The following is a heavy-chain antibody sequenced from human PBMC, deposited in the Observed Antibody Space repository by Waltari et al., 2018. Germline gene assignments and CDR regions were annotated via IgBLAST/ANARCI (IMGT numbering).Heavy chain of an antibody. CDR1: GFIFNNYW. D-gene: IGHD6-13*01. Sequence: EVQLVESGGGLVQPGGSLRLPCAASGFIFNNYWMHWVRQAPGKGLVSVSHINTDGSITNYADSVKGRFTISRDNAKNTLFLQMNSLRAEDTAVYYCVMYSSSFLGDCWGQGTLVTVSS. V-gene: IGHV3-74*01. J-gene: IGHJ4*02. CDR3: VMYSSSFLGDC. CDR2: INTDGSIT.